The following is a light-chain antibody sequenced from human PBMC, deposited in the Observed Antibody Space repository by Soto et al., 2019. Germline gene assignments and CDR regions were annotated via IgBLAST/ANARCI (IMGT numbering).Light chain of an antibody. CDR3: QTWESGPRV. CDR2: VNSDGSH. V-gene: IGLV4-69*02. CDR1: SGHSDYA. Sequence: QSVLTQSPSASASLGASVKLTCSLTSGHSDYAIAWHQQQPEKGPRFLMKVNSDGSHVKGAGIPDRFSGSSSGAERYLIISSLQSEDEADYYCQTWESGPRVFGGGTQLTVL. J-gene: IGLJ3*02.